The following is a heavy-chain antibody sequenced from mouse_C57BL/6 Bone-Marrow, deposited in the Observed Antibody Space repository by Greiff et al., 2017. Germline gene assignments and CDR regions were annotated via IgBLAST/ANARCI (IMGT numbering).Heavy chain of an antibody. J-gene: IGHJ4*01. CDR2: IDPENGDT. CDR1: GFNIKDDY. Sequence: EVQLQQSGAELVRPGASVKLSCTASGFNIKDDYMHWVKQRPEQGLEWIGWIDPENGDTEYASKFQGKATITADTSSNTAYLQLSSLTSEDTAVYYCTTRASYDYDPFYAMDYWGQGTSVTVSS. D-gene: IGHD2-4*01. V-gene: IGHV14-4*01. CDR3: TTRASYDYDPFYAMDY.